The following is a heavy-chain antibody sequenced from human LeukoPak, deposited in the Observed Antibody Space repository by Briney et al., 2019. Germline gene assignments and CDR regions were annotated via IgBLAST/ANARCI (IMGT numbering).Heavy chain of an antibody. CDR1: GFTFSSYG. D-gene: IGHD1-26*01. Sequence: GGSLRLSCAASGFTFSSYGFHWVRQAPGKGLEWVAATFYDGSKSFYTDSVKGRFTISRDNSKDTLYLQMNSLRAEDSAVYYCARDRQEQHQVGSGNHLDNWFDSWGQGTLVTVSS. CDR3: ARDRQEQHQVGSGNHLDNWFDS. V-gene: IGHV3-33*01. CDR2: TFYDGSKS. J-gene: IGHJ5*01.